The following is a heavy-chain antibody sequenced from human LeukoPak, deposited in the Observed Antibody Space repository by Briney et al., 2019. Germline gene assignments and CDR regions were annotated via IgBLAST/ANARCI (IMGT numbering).Heavy chain of an antibody. CDR2: IYSGGST. D-gene: IGHD1-26*01. CDR1: GFTVNNKY. CDR3: ARDPIVGATYY. Sequence: PGGSLRLSCAASGFTVNNKYMTWVRQAPGKGLEWVSVIYSGGSTYYADSVKGRFTISRDNSKNTLYLQMNSLRAEDTAVYYCARDPIVGATYYWGQGTLVTVSS. V-gene: IGHV3-66*01. J-gene: IGHJ4*02.